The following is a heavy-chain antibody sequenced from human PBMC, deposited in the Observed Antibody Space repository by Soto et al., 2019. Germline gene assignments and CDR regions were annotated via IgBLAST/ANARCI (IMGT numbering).Heavy chain of an antibody. D-gene: IGHD6-13*01. CDR1: GYTFIGYY. Sequence: ASVKVSCKTSGYTFIGYYLNWVRQAPGQGLEWMGWVNPHTGGTHYAQKFDGRVTMTRDTSTYTAYMELSGLKFDDTATYFCARVMDYAQQLVPFDYWGQGTLVTVSS. J-gene: IGHJ4*02. CDR2: VNPHTGGT. V-gene: IGHV1-2*02. CDR3: ARVMDYAQQLVPFDY.